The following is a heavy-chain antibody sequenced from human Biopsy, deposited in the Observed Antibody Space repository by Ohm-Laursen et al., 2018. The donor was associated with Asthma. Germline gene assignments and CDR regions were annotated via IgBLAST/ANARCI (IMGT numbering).Heavy chain of an antibody. D-gene: IGHD6-13*01. J-gene: IGHJ6*01. CDR2: IYYSGTT. V-gene: IGHV4-39*01. CDR3: VRGSSSWHHGPFHYYYGLDV. Sequence: TLSLTCGLSSGSGGYMRSGNYYWGWIRQPPGKGLEWIGSIYYSGTTYYNPSLESRVTVSTATSKKQFSLNLTSVTAADTAVYYCVRGSSSWHHGPFHYYYGLDVWGQGTTATVSS. CDR1: GGYMRSGNYY.